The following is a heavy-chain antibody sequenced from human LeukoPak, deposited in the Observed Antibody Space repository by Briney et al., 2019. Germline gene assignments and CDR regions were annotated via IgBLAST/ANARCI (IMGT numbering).Heavy chain of an antibody. V-gene: IGHV3-21*01. CDR2: ISSTSNYI. CDR3: ARDQSRGDY. J-gene: IGHJ4*02. D-gene: IGHD3-16*01. Sequence: GGSLRLSCAASGFTFSSYSMNWVRQAPGTGLEWVSSISSTSNYIFYADSVKGRFTISRDNAKNSLYLQMNGLRAEDTAVYYCARDQSRGDYWGQGTLVTVSS. CDR1: GFTFSSYS.